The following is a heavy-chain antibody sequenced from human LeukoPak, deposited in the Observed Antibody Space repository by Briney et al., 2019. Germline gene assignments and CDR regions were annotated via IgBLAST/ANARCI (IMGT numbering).Heavy chain of an antibody. J-gene: IGHJ6*02. V-gene: IGHV3-23*01. CDR3: AKVMRFCSGSGCYTYYYYGMDV. CDR1: GFTFSSSA. Sequence: GGSLRLSCAASGFTFSSSAMSWVRQAPGKGLEWVSAISGSGGSTYYADSVKGRFTVSRDNSRNTLSLQMNSLRAEDTAKYYCAKVMRFCSGSGCYTYYYYGMDVWGQGTTVTVSS. CDR2: ISGSGGST. D-gene: IGHD2-2*01.